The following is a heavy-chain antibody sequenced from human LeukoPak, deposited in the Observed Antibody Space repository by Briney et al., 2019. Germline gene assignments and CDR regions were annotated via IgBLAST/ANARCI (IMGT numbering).Heavy chain of an antibody. V-gene: IGHV4-4*07. Sequence: SETLSLTCTVSGGSISSYYWSWIRQPAGKGLEWIGRIYTSGSTNYNPSLKSRVTMSVDTSKNQFSLNLDSVTAADTAVYYCARCYYESSGYYSFDYWGQGTLVTVSS. J-gene: IGHJ4*02. CDR2: IYTSGST. CDR3: ARCYYESSGYYSFDY. D-gene: IGHD3-22*01. CDR1: GGSISSYY.